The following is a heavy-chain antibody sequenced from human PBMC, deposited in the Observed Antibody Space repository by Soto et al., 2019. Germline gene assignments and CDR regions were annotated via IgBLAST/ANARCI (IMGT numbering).Heavy chain of an antibody. V-gene: IGHV1-2*04. CDR3: ARAQTKMLLAHYSYGMDV. Sequence: QVQLVQSGAEVKKPGASVKVSCKASGYTFTGYYMHWVRQAPGQGLEWMGWINPNSGGTNYAQKFQGWVTMTRDTSISTAYMELSRLRSDDTAVYYCARAQTKMLLAHYSYGMDVWGQGTTVTVSS. CDR2: INPNSGGT. CDR1: GYTFTGYY. J-gene: IGHJ6*02. D-gene: IGHD2-15*01.